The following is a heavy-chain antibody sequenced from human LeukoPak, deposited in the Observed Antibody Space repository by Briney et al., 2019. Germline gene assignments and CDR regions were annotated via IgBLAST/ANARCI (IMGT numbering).Heavy chain of an antibody. Sequence: ASVKVSCKASGYTFTGYYMHWVRQAPGQGLEWMGWINPNSGGTNYAQKFQGWVTMTRDTSISTAYMELSRLRFDDTAVYYCARGEGYGGIYGMDVWGQGTTVTVSS. CDR2: INPNSGGT. J-gene: IGHJ6*02. V-gene: IGHV1-2*04. D-gene: IGHD4-23*01. CDR1: GYTFTGYY. CDR3: ARGEGYGGIYGMDV.